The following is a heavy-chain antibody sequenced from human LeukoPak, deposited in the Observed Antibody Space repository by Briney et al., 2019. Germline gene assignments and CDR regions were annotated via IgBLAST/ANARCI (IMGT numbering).Heavy chain of an antibody. CDR3: ARDAPRYCSSTSCSRDAFDI. J-gene: IGHJ3*02. Sequence: SVKVSCKASGGTFSSYAISWVRQAPGQGLEWMGGIIPIFGTANYAQKFQGRVTITADESTSTAYMELSSLRSEDTAVYYCARDAPRYCSSTSCSRDAFDIWGQGTMVTVSS. CDR1: GGTFSSYA. D-gene: IGHD2-2*01. CDR2: IIPIFGTA. V-gene: IGHV1-69*13.